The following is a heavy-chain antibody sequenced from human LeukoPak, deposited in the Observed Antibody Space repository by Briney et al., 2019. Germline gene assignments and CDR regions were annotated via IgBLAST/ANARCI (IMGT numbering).Heavy chain of an antibody. V-gene: IGHV1-69*01. J-gene: IGHJ4*02. CDR2: IIPIFGTA. CDR1: GGTFSSYA. D-gene: IGHD4-23*01. CDR3: ARDLSGNSDGYLDH. Sequence: ASVKVSCKASGGTFSSYAISWVRQAPGQGLEWMGGIIPIFGTANYAQKFQGRVTITADESTSTAYMELSSLRSEDTAVYYCARDLSGNSDGYLDHWGQGTLVTVSS.